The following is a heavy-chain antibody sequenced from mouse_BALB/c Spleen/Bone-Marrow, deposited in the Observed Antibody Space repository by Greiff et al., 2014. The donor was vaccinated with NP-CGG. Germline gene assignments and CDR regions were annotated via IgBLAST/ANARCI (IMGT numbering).Heavy chain of an antibody. J-gene: IGHJ3*01. D-gene: IGHD4-1*01. Sequence: DVKLQESGPGLVKPSRSLSLTCTVTGYSITSDYAWNWIRQFPGNKLEWMGYINYSGSSSYNPSLKSRISITRDTSKNQFFLQLNSVTTEDTATYYCASQNWAWFTYWGQGTLVTVSA. CDR1: GYSITSDYA. CDR2: INYSGSS. V-gene: IGHV3-2*02. CDR3: ASQNWAWFTY.